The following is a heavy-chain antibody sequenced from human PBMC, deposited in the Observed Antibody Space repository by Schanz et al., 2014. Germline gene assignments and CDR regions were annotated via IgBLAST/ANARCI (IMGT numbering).Heavy chain of an antibody. CDR1: GFTVSSNY. V-gene: IGHV3-53*01. CDR3: AKDFTGSGVFFNY. J-gene: IGHJ4*02. CDR2: IYSGGST. D-gene: IGHD3-10*01. Sequence: EVQLVESGGGLIQPGGSLRLSCAASGFTVSSNYMSWVRQAPGKGLEWVAVIYSGGSTFFTDSVKGRFTISRDNSKNTLYLQMYSLRAEDTATYYCAKDFTGSGVFFNYWGQGTLVTVSS.